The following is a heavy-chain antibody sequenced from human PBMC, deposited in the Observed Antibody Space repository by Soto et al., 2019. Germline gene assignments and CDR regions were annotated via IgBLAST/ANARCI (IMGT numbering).Heavy chain of an antibody. Sequence: TLSLTCTVSGGSISSGGYYWSWIRQHPGKGLEWIGYIYYSGSTYYNPSLKSRVTISVDTSKNQFSLKLSSVTAADTAVYYCARSITMIVVVINDWYFDLWGRGTLVTAPQ. CDR1: GGSISSGGYY. CDR2: IYYSGST. CDR3: ARSITMIVVVINDWYFDL. V-gene: IGHV4-31*03. J-gene: IGHJ2*01. D-gene: IGHD3-22*01.